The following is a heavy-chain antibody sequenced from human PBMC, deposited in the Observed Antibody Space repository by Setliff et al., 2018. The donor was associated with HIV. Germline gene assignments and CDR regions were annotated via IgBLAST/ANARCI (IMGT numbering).Heavy chain of an antibody. CDR2: IYHSGST. CDR1: GGSISSSNW. J-gene: IGHJ6*03. V-gene: IGHV4-4*02. Sequence: SETLSLTCAVSGGSISSSNWWSWVRQPPGKGLEWIGEIYHSGSTNYNPSLKSRVTISVDKSKNQFSLKLSSVTAADTAVYYCVRDLSHRTTGFYSFMDVWGKGTTVTVSS. CDR3: VRDLSHRTTGFYSFMDV. D-gene: IGHD1-7*01.